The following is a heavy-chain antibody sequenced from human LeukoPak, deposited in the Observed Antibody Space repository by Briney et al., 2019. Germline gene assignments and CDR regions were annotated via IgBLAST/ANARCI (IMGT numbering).Heavy chain of an antibody. CDR1: GFTFSSYA. J-gene: IGHJ5*02. CDR2: ISGSGGST. CDR3: ATKRDGSSWYVNWFDP. Sequence: GGSLRLSCAASGFTFSSYAMSWVRQAPGKGLEWVSAISGSGGSTYYADSVKGRFTISRDNSKNTLYLQMNSLRAEDTAVYYCATKRDGSSWYVNWFDPWGQGTLVTVSS. V-gene: IGHV3-23*01. D-gene: IGHD6-13*01.